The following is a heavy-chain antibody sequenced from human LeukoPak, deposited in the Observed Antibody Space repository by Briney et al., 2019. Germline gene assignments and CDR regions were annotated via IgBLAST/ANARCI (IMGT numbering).Heavy chain of an antibody. CDR3: ARDLYSTGSFDS. V-gene: IGHV3-7*01. J-gene: IGHJ4*02. CDR2: IKQDGSVR. D-gene: IGHD6-19*01. CDR1: GFTFSSYA. Sequence: PGGSLRLSCAASGFTFSSYAMSWVRQAPGKGLEWLTNIKQDGSVRHYVDSVKGRFTISRDNAKNSLYLQMNSLRAEDTAVYYCARDLYSTGSFDSWGQGTLVTVSS.